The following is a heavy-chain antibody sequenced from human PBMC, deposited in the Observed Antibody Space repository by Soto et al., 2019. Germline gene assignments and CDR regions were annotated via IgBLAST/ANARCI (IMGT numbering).Heavy chain of an antibody. J-gene: IGHJ4*02. D-gene: IGHD3-3*01. CDR3: ARAYPHFSYYDFWSGYQPTFDY. CDR2: IYYSGST. V-gene: IGHV4-31*03. CDR1: GGSISSGGYY. Sequence: SETLSLTCTVSGGSISSGGYYWSWIRQHPGKGLEWIGYIYYSGSTYYNPSLKSRVTISVDTSKNQFSLKLSSVTAADTAVYYCARAYPHFSYYDFWSGYQPTFDYWGQGTLVTVSS.